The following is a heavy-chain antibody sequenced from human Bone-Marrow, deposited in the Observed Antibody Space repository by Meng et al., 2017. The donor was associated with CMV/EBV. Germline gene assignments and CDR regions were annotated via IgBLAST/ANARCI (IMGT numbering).Heavy chain of an antibody. J-gene: IGHJ3*02. D-gene: IGHD5-18*01. CDR3: ARGVMDTAMDGAFDI. CDR2: TYYRSKWYN. CDR1: GDSVSSNSAA. Sequence: SETLSLTCAISGDSVSSNSAAWNWIRQSPSRGLEWLGRTYYRSKWYNDYAVSVKSRITINPDTSKNQFSLQLNSVTHEDTAVYYCARGVMDTAMDGAFDIWGPGTMVTVSS. V-gene: IGHV6-1*01.